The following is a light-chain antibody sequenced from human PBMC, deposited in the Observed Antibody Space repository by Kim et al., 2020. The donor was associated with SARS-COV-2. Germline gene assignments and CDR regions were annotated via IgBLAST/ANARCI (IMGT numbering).Light chain of an antibody. CDR2: AAS. J-gene: IGKJ4*01. CDR1: QSISSY. Sequence: DIQMTQFPSSLSASVGDRVTITCRASQSISSYLNWYQQKPGKAPKLLIYAASSLQSGVPSRFSGSGSGTDFTLTISSLQPEDFATYYCQQSYRTPLTFGGGTKVDIK. V-gene: IGKV1-39*01. CDR3: QQSYRTPLT.